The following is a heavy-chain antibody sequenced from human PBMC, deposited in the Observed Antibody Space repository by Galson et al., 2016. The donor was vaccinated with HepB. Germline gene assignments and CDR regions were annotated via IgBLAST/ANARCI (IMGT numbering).Heavy chain of an antibody. CDR1: GYSFTSNG. CDR3: ARGDFWTPYYLDS. J-gene: IGHJ4*02. V-gene: IGHV1-18*01. Sequence: SVKVSCKASGYSFTSNGISWVRQAPGQGLEWMGWISGYNGNTNYAQRFLGRVTMTTDTSATTAYMELRSLTSDDTAVDYCARGDFWTPYYLDSWGQGTLVIVSS. CDR2: ISGYNGNT. D-gene: IGHD3/OR15-3a*01.